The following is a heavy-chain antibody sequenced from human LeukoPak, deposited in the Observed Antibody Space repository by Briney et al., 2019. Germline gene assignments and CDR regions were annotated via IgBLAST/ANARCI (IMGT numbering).Heavy chain of an antibody. Sequence: GGSLRLSCAASGFTFSSYSMNWVRQAPGKGLEWVSSISSSSSYIYYADSVKGRFTISRDNAKNSLYLQMNSLRAEDTAVYYCARLDPLYAFDIWGQGTMVTVSS. CDR2: ISSSSSYI. V-gene: IGHV3-21*01. J-gene: IGHJ3*02. CDR3: ARLDPLYAFDI. CDR1: GFTFSSYS.